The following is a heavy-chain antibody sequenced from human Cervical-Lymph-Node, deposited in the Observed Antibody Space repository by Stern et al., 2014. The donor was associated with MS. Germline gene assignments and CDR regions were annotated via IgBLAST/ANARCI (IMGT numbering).Heavy chain of an antibody. Sequence: VQLVESGAEVKKPGASVKVSCKASGYSFTSHYMHWVRQAPGQGLEWVGIINHSVDSASYAQKLQGRVTMTRDTSTSTVYMELSSLRSEDTAVYYCASGTGSKRPTGNYWGQGTLVTVSS. CDR2: INHSVDSA. D-gene: IGHD3/OR15-3a*01. CDR3: ASGTGSKRPTGNY. CDR1: GYSFTSHY. J-gene: IGHJ4*02. V-gene: IGHV1-46*01.